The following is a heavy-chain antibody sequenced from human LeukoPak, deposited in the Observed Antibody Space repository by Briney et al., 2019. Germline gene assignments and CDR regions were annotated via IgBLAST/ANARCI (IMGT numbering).Heavy chain of an antibody. CDR1: GGSISSDY. J-gene: IGHJ4*02. V-gene: IGHV3-53*05. CDR3: ARDPGYCSSTSCLDY. Sequence: ETLSLTCTVSGGSISSDYWSWIRQPPGKGLEWVSIIYSGGSTYYADSVKGRFTISRDNSKNTLYLQMNSLRSDDTAVYYCARDPGYCSSTSCLDYWGQGTLVTVSS. D-gene: IGHD2-2*01. CDR2: IYSGGST.